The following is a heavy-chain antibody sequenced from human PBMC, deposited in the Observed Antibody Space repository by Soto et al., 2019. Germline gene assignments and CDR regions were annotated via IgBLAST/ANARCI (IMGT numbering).Heavy chain of an antibody. V-gene: IGHV3-7*01. CDR3: VRESTWLRHYDS. CDR2: IKQDGSQT. Sequence: GGSLRLSCAASGFTFSDSWMGWVRQAPGKGLEWVSNIKQDGSQTPYQPSLRGRFVISRDNTLKTLYLHMSSLGAEDTAVYYCVRESTWLRHYDSWGQGPVVTVSS. D-gene: IGHD5-18*01. CDR1: GFTFSDSW. J-gene: IGHJ4*02.